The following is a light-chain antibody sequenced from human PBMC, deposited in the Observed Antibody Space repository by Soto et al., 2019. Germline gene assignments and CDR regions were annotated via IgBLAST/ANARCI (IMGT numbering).Light chain of an antibody. J-gene: IGLJ2*01. CDR1: SSNTGSNY. V-gene: IGLV1-47*01. Sequence: QSVLTQPPSASGTPGQRVTISCSGSSSNTGSNYVYWYQQLPGTAPKLLIYRNNQRPSGVPDRFSGSKSGTSASLAISGLRSEVEADYYCAVWDDSLSVHVVFGGGTKVTGL. CDR2: RNN. CDR3: AVWDDSLSVHVV.